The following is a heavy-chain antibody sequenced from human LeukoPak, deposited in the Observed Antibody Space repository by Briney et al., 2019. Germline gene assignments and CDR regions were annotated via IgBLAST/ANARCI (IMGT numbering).Heavy chain of an antibody. CDR2: IYYSGST. J-gene: IGHJ4*02. CDR1: GGSISSSSYY. CDR3: ARRVDIVATIGEYYFDY. V-gene: IGHV4-39*01. Sequence: SETLSLTCTVSGGSISSSSYYWGWIRQPPGKGLEWIGSIYYSGSTYYNPSLKSRVTISVDKSKNQFSLKLSSVTAADTAVYYCARRVDIVATIGEYYFDYWGQGTLVTVSS. D-gene: IGHD5-12*01.